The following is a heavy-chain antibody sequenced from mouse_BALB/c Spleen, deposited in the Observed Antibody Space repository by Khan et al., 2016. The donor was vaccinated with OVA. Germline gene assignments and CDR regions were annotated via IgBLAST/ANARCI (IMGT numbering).Heavy chain of an antibody. V-gene: IGHV1S56*01. CDR2: IYPGDGST. Sequence: QVQLQQSGPELVKPGASVKISCKASGYTFTAYDINWVKQRPGQGLEWIGWIYPGDGSTQYNEDFKGKATLTADRSSNTAYMQLSSLTSENSACKFGAREGLRGVAMDYWGQGTSVSVYS. CDR3: AREGLRGVAMDY. D-gene: IGHD2-4*01. J-gene: IGHJ4*01. CDR1: GYTFTAYD.